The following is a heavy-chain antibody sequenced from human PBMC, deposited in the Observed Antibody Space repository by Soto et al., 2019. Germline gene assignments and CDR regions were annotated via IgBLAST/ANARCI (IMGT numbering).Heavy chain of an antibody. V-gene: IGHV1-3*01. J-gene: IGHJ4*02. Sequence: ASVKVSCKASGYTFTSYAMHWVRQAPGQRLEWMGWINAGNGNTKYSQKFQGRVTITRDASASTAYMELSSLRSEDTAVYYCARVRWYSSSSVLDYWGQGTLVTVSS. CDR3: ARVRWYSSSSVLDY. CDR2: INAGNGNT. D-gene: IGHD6-6*01. CDR1: GYTFTSYA.